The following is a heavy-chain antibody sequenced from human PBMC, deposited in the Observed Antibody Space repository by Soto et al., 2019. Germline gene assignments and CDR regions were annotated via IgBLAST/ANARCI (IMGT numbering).Heavy chain of an antibody. CDR2: ISSSGSTI. V-gene: IGHV3-11*01. CDR1: GFTFSDYY. D-gene: IGHD1-7*01. CDR3: ARVSYNWNYGYYFDY. Sequence: GGSLRLSCAASGFTFSDYYMSWIRQAPGKGLEWVSYISSSGSTIYYADSVKGRFTISRDNAKNSLYLQMNSLRAEDTAVYYCARVSYNWNYGYYFDYWGQGTLVTVSS. J-gene: IGHJ4*02.